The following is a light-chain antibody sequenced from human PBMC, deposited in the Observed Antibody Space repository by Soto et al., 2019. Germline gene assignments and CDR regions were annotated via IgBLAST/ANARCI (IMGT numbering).Light chain of an antibody. CDR1: QSILRW. CDR2: KAS. Sequence: DIQMTQSTSTLSASVGDRVTITCRASQSILRWLAWYQQKPGKAPKLLIHKASSLESGVPSRFSASASGTEFTLTISSLQPDDFATYYCQQYNDSPWTFGQGT. CDR3: QQYNDSPWT. V-gene: IGKV1-5*03. J-gene: IGKJ1*01.